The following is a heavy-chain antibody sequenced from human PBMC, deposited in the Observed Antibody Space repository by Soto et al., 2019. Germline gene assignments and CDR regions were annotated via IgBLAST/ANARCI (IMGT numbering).Heavy chain of an antibody. V-gene: IGHV4-34*01. J-gene: IGHJ5*02. CDR1: GGSFSGYY. Sequence: QVQLQQWGAGLLKPSETLSLTCDVYGGSFSGYYWTWIRQPPGKGLEWIGEINHSGSTLYSPSLKSRVTISVDTSNNQFSLRLTSVTAADTAVYYCARVKAAGWFDPWGQGTLVTVSS. CDR2: INHSGST. CDR3: ARVKAAGWFDP. D-gene: IGHD6-13*01.